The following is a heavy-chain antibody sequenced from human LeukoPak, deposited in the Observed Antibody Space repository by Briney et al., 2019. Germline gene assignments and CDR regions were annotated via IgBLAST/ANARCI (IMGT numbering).Heavy chain of an antibody. CDR2: TSYDGGSK. V-gene: IGHV3-30-3*01. CDR3: ARDFRYGYHFDY. Sequence: GGSLRLSCAASGFTFSTYSMPWVRQTPGKGPEWVAVTSYDGGSKYYADSVKGRFTISRDNSKNTLFLQMNSLRAEDTAMYYCARDFRYGYHFDYWGQGTLVTVSS. CDR1: GFTFSTYS. J-gene: IGHJ4*02. D-gene: IGHD5-18*01.